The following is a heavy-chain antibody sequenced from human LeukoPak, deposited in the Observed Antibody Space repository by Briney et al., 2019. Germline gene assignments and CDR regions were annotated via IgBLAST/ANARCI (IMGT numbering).Heavy chain of an antibody. V-gene: IGHV1-2*02. Sequence: ASVKVSCKASGYTFTDYYMHWVRQAPGQGRRWMGWINPNSRGTNYAQKFQDRVTMTRDTSISTAYMEMSRLKSDDTAVYYCASGSTPGYSSSWFYYFDYWGQGTLVTVSS. J-gene: IGHJ4*02. CDR1: GYTFTDYY. CDR3: ASGSTPGYSSSWFYYFDY. CDR2: INPNSRGT. D-gene: IGHD6-19*01.